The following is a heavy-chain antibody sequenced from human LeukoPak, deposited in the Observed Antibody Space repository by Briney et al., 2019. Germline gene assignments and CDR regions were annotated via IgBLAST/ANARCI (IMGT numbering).Heavy chain of an antibody. J-gene: IGHJ4*02. CDR2: IIPIFGTE. V-gene: IGHV1-69*13. D-gene: IGHD5-24*01. CDR3: ARPKRDGYNYDFDY. CDR1: GGTFSSYA. Sequence: SVKVSCKASGGTFSSYAISWVRQAPGQGREWMGGIIPIFGTENYAQKFQGRVTITPDESTSTAYMELSSLRSEDTAVYYCARPKRDGYNYDFDYWGQGTLVTVSS.